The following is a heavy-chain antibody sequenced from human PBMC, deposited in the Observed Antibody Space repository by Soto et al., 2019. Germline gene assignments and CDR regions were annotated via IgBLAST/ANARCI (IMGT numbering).Heavy chain of an antibody. Sequence: PGGSLRLSCAASGFTFSSYAMSWVRQAPGKGLEWVSAISGSGGSTYYADSVKGRFTISRDNSKNTLYLQMNSLRAEDTAVYYCARGGSIVVVPAVFSGMDVWGQGTTVTVSS. D-gene: IGHD2-2*01. V-gene: IGHV3-23*01. CDR1: GFTFSSYA. J-gene: IGHJ6*02. CDR2: ISGSGGST. CDR3: ARGGSIVVVPAVFSGMDV.